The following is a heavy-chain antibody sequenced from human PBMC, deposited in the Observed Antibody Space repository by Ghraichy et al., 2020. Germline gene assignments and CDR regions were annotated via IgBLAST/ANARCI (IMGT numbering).Heavy chain of an antibody. CDR1: GGSISSSSYY. CDR2: IYYSGST. D-gene: IGHD6-13*01. CDR3: ARSRGQQLGNWFDP. Sequence: SETLSLTCTVSGGSISSSSYYWGWIRQPPGKGLEWIGSIYYSGSTYYNPSLKSRVTISVDTSKNQFSLKLSSVTAADTAVYYCARSRGQQLGNWFDPWGQGTLVTVSS. V-gene: IGHV4-39*01. J-gene: IGHJ5*02.